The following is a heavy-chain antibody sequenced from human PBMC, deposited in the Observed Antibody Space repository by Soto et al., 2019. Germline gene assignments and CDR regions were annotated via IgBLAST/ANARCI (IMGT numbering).Heavy chain of an antibody. D-gene: IGHD6-13*01. CDR2: IIPIFGTA. Sequence: VKFSCKASRGTLSSYAISWVRQAPVQGLEWMGGIIPIFGTANYAQKFQGRVTIAADESTSTAYMELSSLRSEDTAVYYCARGRLAAAGRLSTFDYWGQGSLVTVSS. CDR1: RGTLSSYA. CDR3: ARGRLAAAGRLSTFDY. V-gene: IGHV1-69*13. J-gene: IGHJ4*02.